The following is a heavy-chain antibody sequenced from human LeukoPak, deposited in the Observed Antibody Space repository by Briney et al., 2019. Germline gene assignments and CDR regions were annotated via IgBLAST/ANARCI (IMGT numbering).Heavy chain of an antibody. Sequence: GGSLRLSCAASGFTFSSYSMDWVRQAPGKGLEWVSSISSSSSYIYYADSVKGRFTISRDNAKNSLYLQMNSLRAEDTAVYYCARGTPIVVVPAALYYFDYWGQGTLVTVSS. CDR1: GFTFSSYS. V-gene: IGHV3-21*01. CDR2: ISSSSSYI. CDR3: ARGTPIVVVPAALYYFDY. D-gene: IGHD2-2*01. J-gene: IGHJ4*02.